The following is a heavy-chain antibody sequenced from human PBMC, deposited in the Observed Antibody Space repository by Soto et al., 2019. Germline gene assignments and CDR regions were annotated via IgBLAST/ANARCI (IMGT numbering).Heavy chain of an antibody. CDR3: ARVISYGYFDY. CDR2: IYDSGST. Sequence: SVTLSLTCTVSGGSISSYYWSWIRQPPGKGLEWIGNIYDSGSTNYNPSLKSRVTISVDTSKNQFSLKLSSVTAADTAVYYCARVISYGYFDYWGQGTLVTVS. J-gene: IGHJ4*02. D-gene: IGHD1-26*01. CDR1: GGSISSYY. V-gene: IGHV4-59*12.